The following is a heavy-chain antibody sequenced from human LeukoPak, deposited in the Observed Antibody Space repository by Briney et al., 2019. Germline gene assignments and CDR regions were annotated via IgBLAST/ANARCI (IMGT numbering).Heavy chain of an antibody. CDR2: MNPNSGNT. D-gene: IGHD6-19*01. Sequence: ASVKVSCKASGYTFTSYDINWVRQATGQGLEWMGWMNPNSGNTGYAQKFQGRVTMTRNTSISTAYMELSRLRSDDTAVYYCARGTYSSGWYYDYYYYYYMDVWGKGTTVTISS. CDR3: ARGTYSSGWYYDYYYYYYMDV. CDR1: GYTFTSYD. J-gene: IGHJ6*03. V-gene: IGHV1-8*01.